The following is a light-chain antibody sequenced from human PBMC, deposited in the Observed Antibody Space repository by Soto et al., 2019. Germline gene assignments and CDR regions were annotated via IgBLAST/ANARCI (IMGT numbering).Light chain of an antibody. V-gene: IGKV3D-20*02. CDR2: GTS. CDR3: QQRTNWPGIT. CDR1: QSLSSIN. Sequence: EIVLTQSPATLSLSPGERATLSCRASQSLSSINLAWFQQKPGQAPRLLIYGTSSRATGIPARFSGSGSGTDFTLTINNLEPEDFAVYYCQQRTNWPGITFGQGTRLEIK. J-gene: IGKJ5*01.